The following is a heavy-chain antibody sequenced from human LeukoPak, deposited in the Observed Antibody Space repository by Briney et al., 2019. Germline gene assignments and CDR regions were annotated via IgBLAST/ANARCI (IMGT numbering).Heavy chain of an antibody. D-gene: IGHD5-18*01. CDR3: AGDRKSGYSYASEY. CDR2: IIPIFGTA. CDR1: GGTFSRYA. Sequence: GASVKVSCKASGGTFSRYAISWVRQAPGQGLEWMGGIIPIFGTANYAQKFQGRVTITADESTSTAYMELSSLRSEDTAVYYCAGDRKSGYSYASEYWGQGTLVTVSS. V-gene: IGHV1-69*13. J-gene: IGHJ4*02.